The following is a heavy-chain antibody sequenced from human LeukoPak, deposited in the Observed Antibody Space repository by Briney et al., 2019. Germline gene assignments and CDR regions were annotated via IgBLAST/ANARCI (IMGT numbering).Heavy chain of an antibody. D-gene: IGHD6-19*01. Sequence: ASVKVSCKAAGYNFTSYDMHWVRQAPGQRLEWMGWINAGNGNTKYSQKFQGRVTITRDTSASTAYMELSSLRSEDTAVYYCARSYSSGWYSYYYYGMDVWGQGTTVTVSS. J-gene: IGHJ6*02. CDR1: GYNFTSYD. CDR3: ARSYSSGWYSYYYYGMDV. V-gene: IGHV1-3*01. CDR2: INAGNGNT.